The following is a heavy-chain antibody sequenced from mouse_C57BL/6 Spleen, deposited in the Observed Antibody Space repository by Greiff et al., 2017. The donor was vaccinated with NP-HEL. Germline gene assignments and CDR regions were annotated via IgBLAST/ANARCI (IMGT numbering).Heavy chain of an antibody. CDR3: ARCYYGSSYLHWYFDV. J-gene: IGHJ1*03. CDR2: ISGGGGNT. V-gene: IGHV5-9*01. Sequence: EVMLVESGGGLVKPGGSLKLSCAASGFTFSSYTMSWVRQTPEKRLEWVATISGGGGNTYYPDSVKGRFTISRDNAKNTLYLQMSSLRSEDTALYYCARCYYGSSYLHWYFDVWGTGTTVTVSS. CDR1: GFTFSSYT. D-gene: IGHD1-1*01.